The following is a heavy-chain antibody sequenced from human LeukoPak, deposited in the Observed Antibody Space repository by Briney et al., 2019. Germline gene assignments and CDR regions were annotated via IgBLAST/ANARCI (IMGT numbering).Heavy chain of an antibody. CDR3: ASITTVTSP. CDR1: GFTVSSNF. D-gene: IGHD4-17*01. Sequence: GGSLRLSCAASGFTVSSNFMAWVRQAPGKGLEWVSVIYGGGSTFYADSVKGRSTISRDNSQNTMYLQMNGLRAEDTAVYYCASITTVTSPWGQGTLVTVSS. V-gene: IGHV3-53*01. CDR2: IYGGGST. J-gene: IGHJ5*02.